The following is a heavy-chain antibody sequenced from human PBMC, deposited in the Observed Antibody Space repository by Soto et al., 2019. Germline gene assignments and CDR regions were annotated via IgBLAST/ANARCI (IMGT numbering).Heavy chain of an antibody. CDR1: GYTFTRYG. V-gene: IGHV1-18*01. Sequence: QGHLVQSGAEVKKPGASVKVSCKASGYTFTRYGISWVRQAPGQGLEWMGWISGYNGDTNYAQNLQDRVTMTIDTSTNAAYMVLRSLTSDDTAVYYCAKNGQPPYYYYGLDVWGQGTTVPVSS. CDR2: ISGYNGDT. J-gene: IGHJ6*02. CDR3: AKNGQPPYYYYGLDV. D-gene: IGHD2-8*01.